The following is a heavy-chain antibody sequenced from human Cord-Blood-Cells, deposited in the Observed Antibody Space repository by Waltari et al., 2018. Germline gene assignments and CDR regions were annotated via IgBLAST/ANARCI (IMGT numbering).Heavy chain of an antibody. Sequence: EVQLVESGGGLVQPGRSLRLSCAASGFTFDDYAMHWVRQAPGKGLEWVSGISWNSGSIGYADSVKGRFTISRDNAKNSLYLQMNSLRAEDTALYYCAKDRSSSYYYGMDVWGQGITVTVSS. CDR3: AKDRSSSYYYGMDV. CDR1: GFTFDDYA. V-gene: IGHV3-9*01. D-gene: IGHD6-6*01. CDR2: ISWNSGSI. J-gene: IGHJ6*02.